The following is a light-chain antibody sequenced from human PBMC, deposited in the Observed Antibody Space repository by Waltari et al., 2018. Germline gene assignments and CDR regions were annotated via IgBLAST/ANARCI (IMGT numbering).Light chain of an antibody. J-gene: IGLJ2*01. CDR2: DVS. V-gene: IGLV2-14*01. CDR3: SSYSSVTNVV. Sequence: QPALTQPASVSGFPGQPTTNSYTGTSSDVGCHPHVSCDQQQPGEAPKLIIYDVSSRPSGVSPRFSASRSGNTASLTISGLRTEDEADYYCSSYSSVTNVVFGGGTKLTVL. CDR1: SSDVGCHPH.